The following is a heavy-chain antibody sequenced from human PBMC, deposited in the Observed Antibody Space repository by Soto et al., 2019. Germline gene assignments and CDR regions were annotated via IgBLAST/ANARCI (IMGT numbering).Heavy chain of an antibody. D-gene: IGHD3-22*01. CDR2: IKQDGSEK. V-gene: IGHV3-7*01. CDR3: ARELDYYDSSGYNHLDY. J-gene: IGHJ4*02. Sequence: GGSLRLSCAASGFTFSSYWMSWVRQAPGKGLEWVANIKQDGSEKYYVDPVKGRFTISRDNAKNSLYLQMNSLRAEDTAVYYCARELDYYDSSGYNHLDYWGQGTLVTVSS. CDR1: GFTFSSYW.